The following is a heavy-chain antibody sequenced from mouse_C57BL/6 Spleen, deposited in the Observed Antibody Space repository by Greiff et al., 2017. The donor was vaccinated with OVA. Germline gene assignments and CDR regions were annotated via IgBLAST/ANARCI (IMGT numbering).Heavy chain of an antibody. J-gene: IGHJ3*01. V-gene: IGHV1-42*01. CDR2: INPSTGGT. D-gene: IGHD3-2*02. CDR1: GYSFTGYY. Sequence: EVQLQQSGPELVKPGASVKISCKASGYSFTGYYMNWVKQSPEKSLEWIGEINPSTGGTTYNQKFKAKATLTVDKSSSTAYMQLKSLTSEDSAVYYCARGTAQATLAWFAYWGQGTLVTVSA. CDR3: ARGTAQATLAWFAY.